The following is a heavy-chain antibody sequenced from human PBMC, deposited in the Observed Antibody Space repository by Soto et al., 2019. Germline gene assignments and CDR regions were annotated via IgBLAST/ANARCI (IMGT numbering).Heavy chain of an antibody. Sequence: QVQLVQSGGGVVQPGRSLRLSCAASGFNFNTYFMHWVRQAPGKGLEWVAMIFPNGRDKEYADSVKGRFTISRDNSNSRMYLQMDSLRPEDTAVYYCARDDEHGSNWGLAYWGQGALVTVSS. CDR2: IFPNGRDK. J-gene: IGHJ4*02. V-gene: IGHV3-30*13. CDR3: ARDDEHGSNWGLAY. CDR1: GFNFNTYF. D-gene: IGHD1-26*01.